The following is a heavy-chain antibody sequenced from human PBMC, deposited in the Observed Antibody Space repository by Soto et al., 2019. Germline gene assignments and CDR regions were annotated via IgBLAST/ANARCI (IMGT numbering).Heavy chain of an antibody. Sequence: QVQLVQSGAEEKKPGASVKVSCKASGYTFTSYAMHWVRQAPGQRLEWMGWINAGNGTPKYSQKFQGRVTITRDTSASTAYMELSSLRSEDTAVYYCARGYTFPFDPWGQGTLVTVSS. CDR3: ARGYTFPFDP. D-gene: IGHD1-26*01. V-gene: IGHV1-3*05. CDR2: INAGNGTP. J-gene: IGHJ5*02. CDR1: GYTFTSYA.